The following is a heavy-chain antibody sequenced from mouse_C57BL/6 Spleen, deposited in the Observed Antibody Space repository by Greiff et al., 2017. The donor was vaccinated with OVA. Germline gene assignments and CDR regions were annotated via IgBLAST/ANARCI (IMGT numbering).Heavy chain of an antibody. V-gene: IGHV1-7*01. D-gene: IGHD2-5*01. CDR3: ARSDSNYEVYAY. CDR1: GYTFTSYW. CDR2: INPSSGYT. J-gene: IGHJ3*01. Sequence: QVQLKESGAELAKPGASVTLSCTASGYTFTSYWMHWVKQRPGQGLEWIGYINPSSGYTKYNQKFKDKATLTADKSSSTAYMQLSSLTYEDSAVYYCARSDSNYEVYAYWGQGTLVTVSA.